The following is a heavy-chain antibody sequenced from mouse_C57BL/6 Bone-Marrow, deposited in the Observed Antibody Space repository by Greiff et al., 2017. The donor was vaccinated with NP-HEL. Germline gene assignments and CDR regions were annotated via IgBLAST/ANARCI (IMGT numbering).Heavy chain of an antibody. Sequence: VQLQQPGAELVKPGASVKLSCKASGYTFTSYWMHWVKQRPGQGLEWIGMIHPNSGSTNYNEKFKSKATLTVDKSSSTAYMQLSSLTSEDSAVYYCARRGITTVVAPWWYFDVWGTGTTVTVSS. V-gene: IGHV1-64*01. CDR3: ARRGITTVVAPWWYFDV. CDR1: GYTFTSYW. D-gene: IGHD1-1*01. CDR2: IHPNSGST. J-gene: IGHJ1*03.